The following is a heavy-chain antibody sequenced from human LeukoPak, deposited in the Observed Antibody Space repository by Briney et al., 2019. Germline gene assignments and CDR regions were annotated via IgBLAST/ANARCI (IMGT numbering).Heavy chain of an antibody. Sequence: GGSRRLSGAASGFTFSSYAMSWVRQAPGKGLEWVSAISGSGGSTYYADSVKGRFTISRDNSKNTLYLQMNSLRAEDTAVYYCLDSSGYYNDYWGQGTLVTVSS. CDR2: ISGSGGST. D-gene: IGHD3-22*01. J-gene: IGHJ4*02. CDR1: GFTFSSYA. CDR3: LDSSGYYNDY. V-gene: IGHV3-23*01.